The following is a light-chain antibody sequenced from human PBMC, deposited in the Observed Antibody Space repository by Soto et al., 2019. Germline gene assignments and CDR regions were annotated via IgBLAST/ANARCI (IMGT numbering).Light chain of an antibody. V-gene: IGKV2-24*01. CDR3: LQFAHFPRP. Sequence: DVVLTQTPLSSPVTLGQPASISCRSSQSLVYSDGNTYLSWLQQRPGQPPRLLIYQISNRFSGVPDRFSGSGEVSDFTLNISRVEAEDVGVYYCLQFAHFPRPVGQGTKVEI. CDR2: QIS. J-gene: IGKJ1*01. CDR1: QSLVYSDGNTY.